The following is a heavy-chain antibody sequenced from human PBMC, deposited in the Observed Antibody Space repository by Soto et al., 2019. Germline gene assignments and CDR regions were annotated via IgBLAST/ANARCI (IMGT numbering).Heavy chain of an antibody. V-gene: IGHV3-23*01. CDR1: RSSFSNYA. CDR3: STDPNGDYIGAFDN. J-gene: IGHJ3*02. Sequence: PEGSRRLSCAGSRSSFSNYAMTWARQAPGEGLEWVSSITGSGGGTTYADSVKGRFTISRDNSKNILYLQMDSLRADDTAVYYCSTDPNGDYIGAFDNWGQGTMVTV. CDR2: ITGSGGGT. D-gene: IGHD4-17*01.